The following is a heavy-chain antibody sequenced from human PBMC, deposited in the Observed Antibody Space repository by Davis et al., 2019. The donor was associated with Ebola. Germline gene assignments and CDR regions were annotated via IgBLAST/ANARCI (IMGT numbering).Heavy chain of an antibody. CDR2: IIPIFGTA. CDR3: ARRNVDTAMAYYYYYYMDV. V-gene: IGHV1-69*13. Sequence: SVTVSCKASGGTFSSYAISWVRQAPGQGLEWMGGIIPIFGTANYAQKFQGRVTITADESTSTAYMELSRLRSEDTAVYYCARRNVDTAMAYYYYYYMDVWGKGTTVTVSS. J-gene: IGHJ6*03. CDR1: GGTFSSYA. D-gene: IGHD5-18*01.